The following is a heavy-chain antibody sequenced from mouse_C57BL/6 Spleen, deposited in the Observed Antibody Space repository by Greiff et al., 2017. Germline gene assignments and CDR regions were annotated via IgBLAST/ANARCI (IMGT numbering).Heavy chain of an antibody. Sequence: EVKLVESGGDLVKPGGSLKLSCAASGFTFSSYGMSWVRQTPDKRLEWVATISSGGSYTYYPDSVKGRFTISRDNAKNTLYLQMSSLKSEDTAMYYCARDYYSKTTEYYYAMDYWGQGTSVTVSS. CDR1: GFTFSSYG. D-gene: IGHD2-5*01. CDR2: ISSGGSYT. CDR3: ARDYYSKTTEYYYAMDY. J-gene: IGHJ4*01. V-gene: IGHV5-6*01.